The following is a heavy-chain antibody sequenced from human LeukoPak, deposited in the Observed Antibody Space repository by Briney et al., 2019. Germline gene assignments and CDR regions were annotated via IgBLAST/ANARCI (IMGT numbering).Heavy chain of an antibody. Sequence: SETLSLTCTVSGGSIGTYYWSWIPQPPGKGLEWIGYVYHSGSTNCNPSLKSRVTMSVDTSKNQFSLKLSSVTAADTAVYYCARPRGYWYFDLWGRGTLVTVSS. D-gene: IGHD3-10*01. CDR1: GGSIGTYY. V-gene: IGHV4-59*08. J-gene: IGHJ2*01. CDR3: ARPRGYWYFDL. CDR2: VYHSGST.